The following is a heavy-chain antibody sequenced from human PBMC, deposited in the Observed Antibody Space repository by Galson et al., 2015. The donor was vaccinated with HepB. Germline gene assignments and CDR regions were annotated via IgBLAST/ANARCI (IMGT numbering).Heavy chain of an antibody. CDR2: ITPIFGTA. Sequence: SVKVSCKASGGTFSSYAISWVRQAPGQGLEWMGGITPIFGTANYAQKFQGRVTITADESTSTAYMELSSLRSEDTAVYYCASRSCTSTSCYTGGGTDYWGQGTLVTVSS. D-gene: IGHD2-2*02. CDR1: GGTFSSYA. CDR3: ASRSCTSTSCYTGGGTDY. V-gene: IGHV1-69*13. J-gene: IGHJ4*02.